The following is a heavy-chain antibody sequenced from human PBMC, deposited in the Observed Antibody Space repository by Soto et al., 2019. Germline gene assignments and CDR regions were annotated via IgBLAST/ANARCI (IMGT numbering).Heavy chain of an antibody. D-gene: IGHD4-17*01. Sequence: GSLRLSCEASGLTFNTYSMQWVRQPPGTGLEWLAAIWYDGTQKYYADPVKGRFIISRDNSKNTLYLEMNGPRAEDTAVYYCARAGGTTVTGLWHFDSWGQGTLVTVSS. CDR2: IWYDGTQK. J-gene: IGHJ4*02. CDR1: GLTFNTYS. CDR3: ARAGGTTVTGLWHFDS. V-gene: IGHV3-33*01.